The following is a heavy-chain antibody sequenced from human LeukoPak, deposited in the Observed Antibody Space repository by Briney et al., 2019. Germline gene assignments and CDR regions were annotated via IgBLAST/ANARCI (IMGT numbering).Heavy chain of an antibody. J-gene: IGHJ4*02. CDR1: GFTFSSYS. Sequence: GGSLRLSCAASGFTFSSYSMNWVRQAPGKGLEWVSSISSSSSYIYYADSVKGRFTISRDNAKNSLYLQMNSLRAEDTAVYYCVREDIGEIAAAKSHFDYWGQGTLVTVSS. CDR3: VREDIGEIAAAKSHFDY. CDR2: ISSSSSYI. D-gene: IGHD6-13*01. V-gene: IGHV3-21*01.